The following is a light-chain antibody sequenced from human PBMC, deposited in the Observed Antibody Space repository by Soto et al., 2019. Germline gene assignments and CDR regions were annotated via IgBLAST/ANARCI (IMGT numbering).Light chain of an antibody. CDR1: QSVSSSY. V-gene: IGKV3-20*01. CDR2: GAA. Sequence: EIVLTQSPGTLSLSPGERATLSCRASQSVSSSYLAWYQQKPGQAPRLLIYGAASRATGIPDRFSGSGSGTAFTLTISRLEPEDFAVYYCQQYGSSPTWTFGRGTKVEIK. J-gene: IGKJ1*01. CDR3: QQYGSSPTWT.